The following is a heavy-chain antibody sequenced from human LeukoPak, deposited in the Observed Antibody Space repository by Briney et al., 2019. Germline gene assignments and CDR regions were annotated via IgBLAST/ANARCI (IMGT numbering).Heavy chain of an antibody. CDR3: AKYYYGSGSSDFDY. V-gene: IGHV3-23*01. D-gene: IGHD3-10*01. CDR1: GFTFSSYA. Sequence: GGSLRLSCAASGFTFSSYAMSWVRQAPGKGLEWVSAISGSGGSTYYADSVKGPFTISRDNSKNTLYLQMNSLRAEDTAVYYCAKYYYGSGSSDFDYWGQGTLVTVSS. CDR2: ISGSGGST. J-gene: IGHJ4*02.